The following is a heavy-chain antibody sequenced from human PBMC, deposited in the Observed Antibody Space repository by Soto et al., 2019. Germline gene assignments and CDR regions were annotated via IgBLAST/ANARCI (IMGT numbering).Heavy chain of an antibody. Sequence: QITLKESGPTLVKPTQTLTLTCTFSGFSLSTSGVGVGWIRQPPGKALEWLALIYWDDDKRYSPSLKSRLTITKDTSKNQVVLTMTNMDPVDTATYYCAHSTQRGLWQQLGGRGNWFDPWGQGTLVTVSS. V-gene: IGHV2-5*02. J-gene: IGHJ5*02. D-gene: IGHD6-13*01. CDR1: GFSLSTSGVG. CDR2: IYWDDDK. CDR3: AHSTQRGLWQQLGGRGNWFDP.